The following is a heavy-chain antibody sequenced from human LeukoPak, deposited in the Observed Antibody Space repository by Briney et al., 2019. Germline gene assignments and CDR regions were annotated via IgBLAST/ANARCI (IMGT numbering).Heavy chain of an antibody. D-gene: IGHD3-10*01. CDR3: AKDLYGSEST. J-gene: IGHJ4*02. Sequence: PGGSLRLSCAASGFTFSNYGMSWLRQAPGKGLEWVSTVLSDGATHYADSVTGRFTVSRDNSKNMLYLQMNSLRAEGTAIYYCAKDLYGSESTWGQGILVTVSS. V-gene: IGHV3-23*01. CDR2: VLSDGAT. CDR1: GFTFSNYG.